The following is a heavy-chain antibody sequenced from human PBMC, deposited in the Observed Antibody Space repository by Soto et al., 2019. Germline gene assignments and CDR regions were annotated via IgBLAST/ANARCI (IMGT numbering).Heavy chain of an antibody. CDR2: IIPVYGMT. V-gene: IGHV1-69*01. J-gene: IGHJ5*02. CDR3: ARGTFDGSGNFDHLNFDP. CDR1: GGTFSSSA. D-gene: IGHD3-10*01. Sequence: QVHLGLSGAEVKKPGSSLKVSCKTAGGTFSSSAISWVRQAPGQGLEWLGGIIPVYGMTNFAEKFQARVKFTADESTTTAYMELSTLRPDDTAVYYCARGTFDGSGNFDHLNFDPWGQGTLVTVSS.